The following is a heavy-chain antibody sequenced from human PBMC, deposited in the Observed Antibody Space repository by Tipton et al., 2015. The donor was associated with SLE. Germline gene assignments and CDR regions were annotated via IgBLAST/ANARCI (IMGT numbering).Heavy chain of an antibody. CDR1: GFIFSDHY. V-gene: IGHV3-72*01. CDR2: TRNKVNSHTT. Sequence: SLRLSCAASGFIFSDHYMDWVRQAPGKGLEWVGRTRNKVNSHTTEYAASVKGRFTISRDDSENSLYLQMNSLKTEDTAVYYCFAGGYDYRHFDYWGQGILVTVSS. D-gene: IGHD5-12*01. CDR3: FAGGYDYRHFDY. J-gene: IGHJ4*02.